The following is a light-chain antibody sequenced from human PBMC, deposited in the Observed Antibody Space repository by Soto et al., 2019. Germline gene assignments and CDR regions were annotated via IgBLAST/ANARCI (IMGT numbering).Light chain of an antibody. CDR2: DAS. CDR1: QGXSSY. Sequence: EIVLTXXXXXLSXXPGXXATLSCXASQGXSSYLAWYQQKPGQAPRLLIYDASNRATGIPARFSGXXXXTXXTLTISSLEPEDFAVYYCQQRSNCLFGGGTKVEXK. CDR3: QQRSNCL. V-gene: IGKV3D-11*01. J-gene: IGKJ4*01.